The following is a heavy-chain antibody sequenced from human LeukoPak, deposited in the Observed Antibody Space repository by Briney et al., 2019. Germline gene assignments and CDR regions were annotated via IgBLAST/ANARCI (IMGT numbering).Heavy chain of an antibody. CDR1: GYTFTSYD. CDR2: MNPNSGNT. D-gene: IGHD1-7*01. CDR3: ARRAVNYLGDYYYMDV. Sequence: ASVKVSCXASGYTFTSYDINWVRQATGQGLEWMGWMNPNSGNTGYAQKFQGRVTMTRNSSISTAYMELSSLRSEDTAVYYCARRAVNYLGDYYYMDVWGKGTTVTVSS. J-gene: IGHJ6*03. V-gene: IGHV1-8*01.